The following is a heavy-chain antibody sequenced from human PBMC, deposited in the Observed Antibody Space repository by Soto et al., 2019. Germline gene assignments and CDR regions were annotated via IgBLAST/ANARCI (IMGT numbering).Heavy chain of an antibody. CDR3: ARDYDFWSGYYY. V-gene: IGHV3-48*03. CDR2: ISSSGSTI. J-gene: IGHJ4*02. Sequence: PGGSLRLFCAASGFTFSSYEMNWVRQAPGKGLEWVSYISSSGSTIYYADSVKGRFTISRDNAKNSLYLQMNSLRAEDTAVYYCARDYDFWSGYYYWGQGTLVTVSS. CDR1: GFTFSSYE. D-gene: IGHD3-3*01.